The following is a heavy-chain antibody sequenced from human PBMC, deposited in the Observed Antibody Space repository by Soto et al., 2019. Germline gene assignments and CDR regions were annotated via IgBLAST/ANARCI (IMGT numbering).Heavy chain of an antibody. CDR1: GFTLSDYW. CDR3: ARDYGSGSYYTYYYYYMDV. D-gene: IGHD3-10*01. CDR2: ISGSRGAT. J-gene: IGHJ6*03. Sequence: GGSLRLSCAASGFTLSDYWMHRVRQVPGKGLLWVSYISGSRGATYYADSVKGRFTISRDNAKNSLYLQMNSLRAEDTAVYYCARDYGSGSYYTYYYYYMDVWGKGTTVTVSS. V-gene: IGHV3-48*01.